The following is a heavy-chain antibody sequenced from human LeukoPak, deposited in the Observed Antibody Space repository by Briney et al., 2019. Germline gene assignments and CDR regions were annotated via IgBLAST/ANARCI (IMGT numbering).Heavy chain of an antibody. CDR3: ASGNQRYYYYYMDV. J-gene: IGHJ6*03. CDR1: GGSFSGYY. Sequence: SETLSLTCAVYGGSFSGYYWSWIRQPPGKGLEWIGEINHSGSTNYNPSLKSRVTILVDTSKNQFSLKLSSVTAADTAVYYCASGNQRYYYYYMDVWGKGTTVTVSS. CDR2: INHSGST. V-gene: IGHV4-34*01.